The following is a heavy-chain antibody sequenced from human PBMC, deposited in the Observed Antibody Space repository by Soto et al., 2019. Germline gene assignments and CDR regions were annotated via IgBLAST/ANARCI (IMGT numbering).Heavy chain of an antibody. D-gene: IGHD2-2*01. V-gene: IGHV1-69*01. CDR1: GGTFSSYA. CDR2: IIPISETT. J-gene: IGHJ6*02. CDR3: ARSQGSSTSLDIYYYYYYGMDV. Sequence: QVQLVQSGAEVKKPGSSVKVSCKASGGTFSSYAISWVRQAPGQGLEWMGGIIPISETTNYAQKFQGRVTITVAESKSTAYMELSSLRSEDTAVYYCARSQGSSTSLDIYYYYYYGMDVWGQGTTVTVSS.